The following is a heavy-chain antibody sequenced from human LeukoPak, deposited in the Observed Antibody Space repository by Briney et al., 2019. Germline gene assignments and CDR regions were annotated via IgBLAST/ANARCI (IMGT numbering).Heavy chain of an antibody. J-gene: IGHJ4*02. CDR2: IGTAGDT. CDR1: GFTFSNYA. Sequence: GGSLRLSCAASGFTFSNYAMTWVRQAPGKGLEWVSAIGTAGDTYYPGSVKGRFTISRENAKNSLYLQMNSLRAGDTAVYYCARGGYDYLDYWGQGTLVTVSS. CDR3: ARGGYDYLDY. D-gene: IGHD5-12*01. V-gene: IGHV3-13*01.